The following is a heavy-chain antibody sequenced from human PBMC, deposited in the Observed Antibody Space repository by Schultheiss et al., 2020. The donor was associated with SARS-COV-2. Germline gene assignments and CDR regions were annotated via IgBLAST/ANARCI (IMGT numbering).Heavy chain of an antibody. J-gene: IGHJ6*02. CDR2: IYPGDSDT. D-gene: IGHD6-6*01. CDR1: GYSFTSYW. CDR3: ARQSPVAAARLPHYYYGMDV. V-gene: IGHV5-51*01. Sequence: GESLKISCKGSGYSFTSYWIGWVRQMPGKGLEWMGIIYPGDSDTRYSPSFQGQVTISADKSISTAYLQWSSLKASDTAMYYCARQSPVAAARLPHYYYGMDVWGQGTMVTVSS.